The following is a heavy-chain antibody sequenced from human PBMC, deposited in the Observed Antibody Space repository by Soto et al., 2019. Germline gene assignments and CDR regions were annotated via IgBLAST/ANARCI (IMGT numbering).Heavy chain of an antibody. Sequence: GGSLRLSCADSGFTFSSYAMHWVRQAPGKGLEWVAVISYDGSNKYYADSVKGRFTISRDNSKNTLYLQMNSLRAEDTAVYYCARETTTVTTIIDYWGQGTLVTVSS. V-gene: IGHV3-30-3*01. CDR2: ISYDGSNK. CDR3: ARETTTVTTIIDY. J-gene: IGHJ4*02. CDR1: GFTFSSYA. D-gene: IGHD4-17*01.